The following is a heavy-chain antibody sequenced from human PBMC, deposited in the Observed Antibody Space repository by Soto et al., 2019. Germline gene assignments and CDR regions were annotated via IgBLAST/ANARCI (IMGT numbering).Heavy chain of an antibody. J-gene: IGHJ6*03. Sequence: GGSLRLSCAASGFTFSSYAMSWVRQAPGKGLEWVSAISGSGGSTYYADSVKGRFTISRDNSKNTLYLQMNSLRAEDTAVYYCAKDLNDSYYDFWSGYYRSYYYYYMDVWGKGTTVTVSS. D-gene: IGHD3-3*01. CDR1: GFTFSSYA. CDR2: ISGSGGST. V-gene: IGHV3-23*01. CDR3: AKDLNDSYYDFWSGYYRSYYYYYMDV.